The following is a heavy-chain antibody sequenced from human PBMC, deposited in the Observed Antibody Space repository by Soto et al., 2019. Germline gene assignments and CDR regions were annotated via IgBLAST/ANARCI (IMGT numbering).Heavy chain of an antibody. CDR1: GGSISSGGYS. CDR3: AAGGGLPRYY. Sequence: QLQLQESGSGLVKPSQTLSLTCAVSGGSISSGGYSWSWIRQPPGKGLEWIGYIYHSGSTYYNPSLKSRITISVDRSKNHFSRKLRSVTDADTAVYYCAAGGGLPRYYWGQGTLVTVSS. D-gene: IGHD5-12*01. J-gene: IGHJ4*02. V-gene: IGHV4-30-2*01. CDR2: IYHSGST.